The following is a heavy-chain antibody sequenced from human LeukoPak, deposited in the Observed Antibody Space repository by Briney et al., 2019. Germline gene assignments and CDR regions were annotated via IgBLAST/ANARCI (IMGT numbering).Heavy chain of an antibody. D-gene: IGHD3-10*01. CDR3: ARDRQGDYYGSGSYLYYYYYMDV. Sequence: SETLSLTCTVSGYSISSGYYWGWIRQPPGKGLEWIGSIYHSGSTHYNPSLKSRVTISVDSSKNQFSLQLSSVTAADTAVYYCARDRQGDYYGSGSYLYYYYYMDVWGKGTTVTVSS. CDR2: IYHSGST. CDR1: GYSISSGYY. V-gene: IGHV4-38-2*02. J-gene: IGHJ6*03.